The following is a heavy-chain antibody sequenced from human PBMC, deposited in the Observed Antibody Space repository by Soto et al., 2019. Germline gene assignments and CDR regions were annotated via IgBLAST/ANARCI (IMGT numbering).Heavy chain of an antibody. V-gene: IGHV4-31*03. D-gene: IGHD3-10*01. CDR3: ARDRARFGELAELKIPYYYYYMDV. Sequence: SETLSLTCTVSGGSISSGGYYWSWIRQHPGKGLEWIGYIYYSGSTYYNPSLKSRVTISVDTSKNQFSLKLSSVTAADTAVYYCARDRARFGELAELKIPYYYYYMDVWGKGTTVTVSS. J-gene: IGHJ6*03. CDR1: GGSISSGGYY. CDR2: IYYSGST.